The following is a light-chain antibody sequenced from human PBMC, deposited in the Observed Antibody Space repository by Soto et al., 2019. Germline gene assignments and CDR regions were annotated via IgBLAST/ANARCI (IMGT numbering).Light chain of an antibody. CDR2: GAS. Sequence: EIVLTQSPGTLSLSPGERATLSCSASQSVSSNYLAWYQQKAGQSPRLLISGASSRATGIPDRFSGSGSGTDFTLTISRLEPEDFAVYYCQQYGSSPRTFGQGTKVEIK. CDR3: QQYGSSPRT. J-gene: IGKJ1*01. V-gene: IGKV3-20*01. CDR1: QSVSSNY.